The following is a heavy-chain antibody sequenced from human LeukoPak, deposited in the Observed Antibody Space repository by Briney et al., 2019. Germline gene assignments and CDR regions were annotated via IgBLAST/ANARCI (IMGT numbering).Heavy chain of an antibody. CDR3: AREGREFGPHKLAGFDY. Sequence: ASVTVSCKTSGYTFTNYYMHWVRQAPGQGLEWMGWFNPNSGATNYAQNFQGRVTMTRDTSITTAYMELSGLRSDDTAVYYCAREGREFGPHKLAGFDYWGQGTLVTAAS. D-gene: IGHD1-1*01. J-gene: IGHJ4*02. CDR1: GYTFTNYY. V-gene: IGHV1-2*02. CDR2: FNPNSGAT.